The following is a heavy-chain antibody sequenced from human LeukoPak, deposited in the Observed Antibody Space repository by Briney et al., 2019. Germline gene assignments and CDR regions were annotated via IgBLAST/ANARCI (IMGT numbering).Heavy chain of an antibody. CDR3: ARDQTFVGGIDC. CDR2: FNRGGRTK. V-gene: IGHV3-74*01. Sequence: PGGSLRLSCSASGFTFSSYWIHGVRRVPGKGRVGVSRFNRGGRTKSQADSVWGRFTIYIENANNTLHLHMNRLRAEDTAVHYCARDQTFVGGIDCWGQGTLVTVSS. D-gene: IGHD2-21*01. J-gene: IGHJ4*02. CDR1: GFTFSSYW.